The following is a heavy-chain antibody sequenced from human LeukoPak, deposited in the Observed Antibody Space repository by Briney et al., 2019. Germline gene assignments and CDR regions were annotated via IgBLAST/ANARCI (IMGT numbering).Heavy chain of an antibody. V-gene: IGHV3-13*01. J-gene: IGHJ3*02. D-gene: IGHD5-18*01. CDR1: GFTFSSYD. Sequence: PGGSLRLSCAASGFTFSSYDMHWVRQATGEGLEWVSAIGTAGDTYYPDSVKGRFTISRENAKNSLYLQMNSLRAGDTAVYYCARADVDTEGFDIWGQRTMVTVSS. CDR3: ARADVDTEGFDI. CDR2: IGTAGDT.